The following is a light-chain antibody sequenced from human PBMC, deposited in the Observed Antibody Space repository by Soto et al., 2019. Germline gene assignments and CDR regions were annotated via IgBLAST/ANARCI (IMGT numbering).Light chain of an antibody. CDR3: QQRSSSLT. J-gene: IGKJ4*01. CDR2: DTS. Sequence: IVLTQSPATLSLSPGEGATLSCRASQSAGSYLAWYQQKPGQAPRLLIYDTSNRATGIPARFSGSGSGIDFMFTISSVVPVDFAGYYCQQRSSSLTFGGGTKVEIK. V-gene: IGKV3-11*01. CDR1: QSAGSY.